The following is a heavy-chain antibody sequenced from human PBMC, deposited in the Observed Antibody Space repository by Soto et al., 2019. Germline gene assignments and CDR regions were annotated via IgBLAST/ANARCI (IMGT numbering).Heavy chain of an antibody. V-gene: IGHV4-31*03. CDR3: ARGTDTWFFAL. D-gene: IGHD3-9*01. CDR1: GGSISSGGYY. J-gene: IGHJ2*01. Sequence: PSETLSLTCTVSGGSISSGGYYWSWIRQHPGKGLEWIGYIYYSGSTYYNPSLKSRVTISVDTSKNQFSLKLSSVTAADTAVYYCARGTDTWFFALWGRGTLVTVSS. CDR2: IYYSGST.